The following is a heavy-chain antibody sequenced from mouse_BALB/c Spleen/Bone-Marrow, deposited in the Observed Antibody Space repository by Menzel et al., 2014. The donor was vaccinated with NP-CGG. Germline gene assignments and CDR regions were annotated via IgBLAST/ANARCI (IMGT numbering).Heavy chain of an antibody. D-gene: IGHD1-1*01. CDR1: GYTFTDYY. V-gene: IGHV1-77*01. Sequence: QVHVKQSGAELARPGASVKLSCKASGYTFTDYYINWVKQRTGQGLEWIGEIYPGSGNTYYNEKFKGKATLTADKSSSTAYMQLSSLTSEDSAVYFCAKGGYGSSYVRYYAMDYWGQGTSVTVSS. CDR3: AKGGYGSSYVRYYAMDY. CDR2: IYPGSGNT. J-gene: IGHJ4*01.